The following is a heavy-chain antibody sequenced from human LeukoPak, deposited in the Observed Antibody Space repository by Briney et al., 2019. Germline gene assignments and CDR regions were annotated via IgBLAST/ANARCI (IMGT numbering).Heavy chain of an antibody. V-gene: IGHV3-48*01. Sequence: PGGSLRLSCAASGFTFSNYSLNWVRQAPGKGLEWISYISSGTTSIYYADSVKGRFTISRDNAKNSLYLQMNSLRAEDTAVYYCARTVGGLEYFQHWGQGTLVTVSS. J-gene: IGHJ1*01. CDR2: ISSGTTSI. CDR3: ARTVGGLEYFQH. CDR1: GFTFSNYS.